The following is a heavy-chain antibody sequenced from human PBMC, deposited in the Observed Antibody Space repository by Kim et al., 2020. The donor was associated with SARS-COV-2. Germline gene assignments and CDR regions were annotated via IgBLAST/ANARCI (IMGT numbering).Heavy chain of an antibody. CDR2: T. CDR3: STFSVTTVLDT. J-gene: IGHJ5*02. D-gene: IGHD4-17*01. V-gene: IGHV3-73*01. Sequence: TAYAASVDARFTISRDDSSNTAYLQMNSLRTDDTAVYFCSTFSVTTVLDTWGQGTLVTVSS.